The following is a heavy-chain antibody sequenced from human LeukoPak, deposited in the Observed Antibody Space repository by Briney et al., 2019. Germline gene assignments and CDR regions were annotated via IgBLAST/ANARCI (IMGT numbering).Heavy chain of an antibody. D-gene: IGHD1-26*01. V-gene: IGHV3-23*01. Sequence: PGGSLRLSCAASGFTFSSYAMSWVRQAPGKGLEWVSAISGSGGSTYYADSVKGRFTISRDNSKNTLYLQMNSLRAEDTAVYYCAKASGFLIVGATRVDYWGQGTLVTVSS. J-gene: IGHJ4*02. CDR2: ISGSGGST. CDR1: GFTFSSYA. CDR3: AKASGFLIVGATRVDY.